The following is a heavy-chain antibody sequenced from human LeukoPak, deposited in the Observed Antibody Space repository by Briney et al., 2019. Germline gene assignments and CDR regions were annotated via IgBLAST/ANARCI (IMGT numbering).Heavy chain of an antibody. CDR2: IKQDGSEK. D-gene: IGHD6-13*01. CDR1: GFTLSSYW. J-gene: IGHJ6*02. V-gene: IGHV3-7*01. CDR3: ARDPRRSSSWLSYYYGMDV. Sequence: GGSLRLSCAASGFTLSSYWMSWVRQAPGKGLEWGANIKQDGSEKYYVDSVKGRFTISRDNAKNSLYLQMNSLRAEDTAVYYCARDPRRSSSWLSYYYGMDVWGQGTTVTVSS.